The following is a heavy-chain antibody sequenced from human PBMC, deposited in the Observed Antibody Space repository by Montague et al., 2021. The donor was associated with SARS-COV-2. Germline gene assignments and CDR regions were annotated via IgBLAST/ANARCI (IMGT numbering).Heavy chain of an antibody. V-gene: IGHV4-59*01. Sequence: SETLSLTCTFTIGSISSYYWSWIRQPPGKGLEWIGYIYYSGSTNYNPSLKSRVTISVDTSKNQFSLKLSSVTAADTAVYYCARGAVYISSWCLAFEFWGQGTMVTVSS. CDR1: IGSISSYY. CDR2: IYYSGST. J-gene: IGHJ3*01. CDR3: ARGAVYISSWCLAFEF. D-gene: IGHD6-13*01.